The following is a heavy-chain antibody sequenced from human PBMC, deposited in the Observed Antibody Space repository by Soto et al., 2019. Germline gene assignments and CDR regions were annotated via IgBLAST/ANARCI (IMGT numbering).Heavy chain of an antibody. CDR3: ARGTAWFGLEGENGLDP. V-gene: IGHV1-69*01. J-gene: IGHJ5*02. CDR2: IIPIFGTP. Sequence: QVQLVQSGAEVRKPGSSVKVSCKASGGTFNSYAINWVRQAPGQGLEWMGGIIPIFGTPKYTQNFQGGVTITADECTSTVYMEMRSLTSDDTAVYYCARGTAWFGLEGENGLDPWGQGTLVSVSS. CDR1: GGTFNSYA. D-gene: IGHD3-10*01.